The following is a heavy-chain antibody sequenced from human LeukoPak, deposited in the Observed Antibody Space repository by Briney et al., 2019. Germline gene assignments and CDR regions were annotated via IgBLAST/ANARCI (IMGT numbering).Heavy chain of an antibody. J-gene: IGHJ5*02. D-gene: IGHD3-22*01. Sequence: GGSLRLSCAASGFTFSNYWMHWVRQAPGKGLVWVSRINSDGINTSYADSVKGRFTISRDNAKNTLDLQMNSLRAEDTAVYYCARDLGQYYDTSDNWFDPWGQGTLVTVSS. V-gene: IGHV3-74*01. CDR1: GFTFSNYW. CDR2: INSDGINT. CDR3: ARDLGQYYDTSDNWFDP.